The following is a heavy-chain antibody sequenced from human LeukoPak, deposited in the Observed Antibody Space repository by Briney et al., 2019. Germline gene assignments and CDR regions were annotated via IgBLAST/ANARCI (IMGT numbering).Heavy chain of an antibody. CDR3: AKATVTSITIFDY. CDR1: GFTFSSYA. D-gene: IGHD4-17*01. J-gene: IGHJ4*02. CDR2: ISGSGGST. Sequence: PGGSLRLSCAASGFTFSSYAMTWVRQAPGKGLERVSAISGSGGSTYYADSIKGQFTISRDNSKNTLYLQMNSLRAEDTAVYYCAKATVTSITIFDYWGQGTLVTVSS. V-gene: IGHV3-23*01.